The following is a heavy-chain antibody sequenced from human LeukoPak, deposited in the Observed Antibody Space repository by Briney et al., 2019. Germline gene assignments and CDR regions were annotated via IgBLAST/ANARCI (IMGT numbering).Heavy chain of an antibody. D-gene: IGHD6-19*01. Sequence: GGSLRLPCAASGFTFSSYAMSWVRQAPGKGLEWVSAISGSGGSTYYADSVKGRFTISRDNSKNTLYLQMNSLRAEDTAVYYCAKDLRLRIAVAGTGGGYWGQGTLVTVSS. CDR3: AKDLRLRIAVAGTGGGY. CDR2: ISGSGGST. J-gene: IGHJ4*02. V-gene: IGHV3-23*01. CDR1: GFTFSSYA.